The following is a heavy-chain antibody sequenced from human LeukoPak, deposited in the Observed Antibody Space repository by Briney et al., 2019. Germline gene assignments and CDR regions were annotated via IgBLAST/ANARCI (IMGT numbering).Heavy chain of an antibody. Sequence: ASVKVSCKASGYTFTSYDINWVRQATGQGREWMGWMNPNRGNTGYAQKSQGRVTMTRNTSIRTAYMELSRLRSEDTAVYYCARGKSARRSYYPGMDVWGQGTTVTVSS. J-gene: IGHJ6*02. CDR3: ARGKSARRSYYPGMDV. CDR2: MNPNRGNT. D-gene: IGHD6-6*01. V-gene: IGHV1-8*01. CDR1: GYTFTSYD.